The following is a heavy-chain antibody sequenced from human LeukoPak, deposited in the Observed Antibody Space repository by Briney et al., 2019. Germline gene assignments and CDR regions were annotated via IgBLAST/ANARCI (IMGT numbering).Heavy chain of an antibody. CDR1: GFTFSTYA. CDR2: ISGSGGST. V-gene: IGHV3-23*01. Sequence: QPGGSLRLSCAASGFTFSTYAMSWVRQAPGKGLEWVSAISGSGGSTYHADSVKGRFTISRDNSKNTLYLQMNSLRAEDTAVYYCAKDLQWGDYYYGMDVWGQRTTVTVSS. CDR3: AKDLQWGDYYYGMDV. J-gene: IGHJ6*02. D-gene: IGHD1-26*01.